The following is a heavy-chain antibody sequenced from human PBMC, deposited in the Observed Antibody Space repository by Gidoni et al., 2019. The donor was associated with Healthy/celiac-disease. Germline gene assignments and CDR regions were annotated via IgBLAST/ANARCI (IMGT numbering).Heavy chain of an antibody. CDR3: ARETQDIVVVPAFDI. D-gene: IGHD2-2*01. CDR2: IYYSGST. J-gene: IGHJ3*02. CDR1: GGSISSYY. Sequence: QVQLQESGPGLVKPSETLSLTCTVSGGSISSYYWSWIRQPPGKGLEWIGYIYYSGSTNYNPSLKSRVTISVDTSKNQFSLKLSSVTAADTAVYYCARETQDIVVVPAFDIWGQGTMVTVSS. V-gene: IGHV4-59*01.